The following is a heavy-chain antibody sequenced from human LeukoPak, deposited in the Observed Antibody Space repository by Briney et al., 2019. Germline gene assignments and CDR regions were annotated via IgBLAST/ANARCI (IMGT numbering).Heavy chain of an antibody. J-gene: IGHJ4*02. Sequence: GGSLRLSCAASGFTFSAYSMNWVRQAPGKGLDWVSYISSRSFTIYYADSVKGRFTISRDNAKNSLYLQMNSLRDEDTAVYYCARGAVVVVAASLFDYWGQGTLVTVSS. D-gene: IGHD2-15*01. CDR3: ARGAVVVVAASLFDY. CDR1: GFTFSAYS. V-gene: IGHV3-48*02. CDR2: ISSRSFTI.